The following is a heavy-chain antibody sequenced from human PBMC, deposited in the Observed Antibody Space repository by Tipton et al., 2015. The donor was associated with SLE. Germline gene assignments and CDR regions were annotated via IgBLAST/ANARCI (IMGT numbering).Heavy chain of an antibody. V-gene: IGHV4-59*12. Sequence: TLSLTCTVSGGFISTYYWSWIRQPPGKGLEWIGYIYNSGSTNYNPSLKSRVTISVDTSKNQFSLKLSSVTAADTAVYYCASTDSSGLDYWGQGTLVTVSS. D-gene: IGHD6-19*01. CDR1: GGFISTYY. CDR2: IYNSGST. CDR3: ASTDSSGLDY. J-gene: IGHJ4*02.